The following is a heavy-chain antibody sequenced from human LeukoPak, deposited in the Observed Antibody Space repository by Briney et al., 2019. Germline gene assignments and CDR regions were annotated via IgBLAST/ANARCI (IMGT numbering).Heavy chain of an antibody. V-gene: IGHV3-11*04. J-gene: IGHJ4*02. CDR1: GFTFSDYY. D-gene: IGHD2-15*01. CDR3: ARDPPVVVVAATGNDY. CDR2: ISSSGSTI. Sequence: GGSLRLSCAASGFTFSDYYMSWIRQAPGKGLEWVSYISSSGSTIYYADSVTGRFTISTDNAKNSLYLQMNSLRAEDTAVSSCARDPPVVVVAATGNDYWGQGTLVTVSS.